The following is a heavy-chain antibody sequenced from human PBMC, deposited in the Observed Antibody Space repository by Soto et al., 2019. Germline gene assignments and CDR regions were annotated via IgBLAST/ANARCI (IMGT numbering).Heavy chain of an antibody. V-gene: IGHV4-34*01. CDR1: GGSFSGYY. Sequence: QVQLQQWGAGLLKPSETLSLTCAVYGGSFSGYYWSWIRQPPGKGLEWIGEINHSGSTNYNPSLKSRVTISVDTSKNQFSLKLSSVTAADTAVYYCARERGPRHYYGSGRRGGYGMDVWGQGTTVTVSS. CDR2: INHSGST. J-gene: IGHJ6*02. D-gene: IGHD3-10*01. CDR3: ARERGPRHYYGSGRRGGYGMDV.